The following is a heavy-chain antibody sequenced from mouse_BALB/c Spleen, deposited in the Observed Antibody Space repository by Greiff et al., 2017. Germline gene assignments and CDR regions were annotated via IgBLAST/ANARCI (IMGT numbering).Heavy chain of an antibody. D-gene: IGHD4-1*01. CDR2: ISSGGSYT. CDR1: GFTFSSYG. CDR3: ARRRTGGFAY. J-gene: IGHJ3*01. V-gene: IGHV5-6*02. Sequence: EVKLVESGGDLVKPGGSLKLSCAASGFTFSSYGMSWVRQTPDKRLEWVATISSGGSYTYYPDSVKGRFTISRDNAKNTLYLQMSSLKSKDTAMYYCARRRTGGFAYWGQGTLVTVSA.